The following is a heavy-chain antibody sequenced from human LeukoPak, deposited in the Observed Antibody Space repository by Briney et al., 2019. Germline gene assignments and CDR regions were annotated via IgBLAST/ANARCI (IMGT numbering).Heavy chain of an antibody. CDR2: IYYSGST. CDR3: ARDHFGMDV. V-gene: IGHV4-30-4*08. Sequence: SQTLSLTCTVSVGSISSGDYYWSWIRQPPGKCLEWIGYIYYSGSTYYNLSLKSRLTISVDTSKNQFSLKLSSVTAADTAVYYCARDHFGMDVWGKGTTVTVSS. CDR1: VGSISSGDYY. J-gene: IGHJ6*04.